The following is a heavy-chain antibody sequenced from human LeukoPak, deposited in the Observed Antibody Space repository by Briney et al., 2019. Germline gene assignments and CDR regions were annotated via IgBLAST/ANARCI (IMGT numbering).Heavy chain of an antibody. CDR2: INQYEDEK. J-gene: IGHJ4*02. CDR1: GFTFGHYW. D-gene: IGHD1-1*01. V-gene: IGHV3-7*01. Sequence: GGSLILSSVVSGFTFGHYWMSWVRQAPGKGLEWVANINQYEDEKYYVDSVKGRFTVFRDNAKNSLYLQMSSLRAEDTAVYYCVNDQARERGYWGQGTLVTVCS. CDR3: VNDQARERGY.